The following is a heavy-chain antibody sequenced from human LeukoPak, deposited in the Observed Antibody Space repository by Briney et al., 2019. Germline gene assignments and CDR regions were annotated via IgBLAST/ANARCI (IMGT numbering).Heavy chain of an antibody. V-gene: IGHV4-39*01. J-gene: IGHJ6*03. CDR1: GGSISSYY. D-gene: IGHD6-13*01. CDR3: ARKSSWDYYYYYMDV. CDR2: IYYSGST. Sequence: SETLSLTCTVSGGSISSYYWGWIRQPPGKGLEWIGSIYYSGSTYYNPSLKSRVTISVDTSKNQFSLKLSSVTAADTAVYYCARKSSWDYYYYYMDVWGKGTTVTVSS.